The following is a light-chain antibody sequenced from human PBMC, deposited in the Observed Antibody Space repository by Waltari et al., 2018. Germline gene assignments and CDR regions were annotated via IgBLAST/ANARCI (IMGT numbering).Light chain of an antibody. CDR3: QQANTAPRMYI. J-gene: IGKJ2*01. Sequence: DIQMTQSPSSLSASVGDRVTITCRASRTISSYLNWYQQKPGKPPKLLIYAASTLESGVPSRFSGGGSGTDFTLTISSLQPEDFATYYCQQANTAPRMYIFGQGTKVDVK. CDR2: AAS. V-gene: IGKV1-39*01. CDR1: RTISSY.